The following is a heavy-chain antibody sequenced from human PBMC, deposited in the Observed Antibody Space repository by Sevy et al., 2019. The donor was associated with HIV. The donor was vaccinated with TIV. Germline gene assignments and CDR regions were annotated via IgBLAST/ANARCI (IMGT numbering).Heavy chain of an antibody. Sequence: SLRLSCAASGFTFDDHAMHWVRQAPGKGLEWVSCISWNSGSIVYADSVRGRFTISRDKAKNSLYLPMNGLRPEDTALYYCVRDMGYTSSGRFDPWGQGTLVTVSS. CDR3: VRDMGYTSSGRFDP. CDR2: ISWNSGSI. V-gene: IGHV3-9*01. D-gene: IGHD6-13*01. J-gene: IGHJ5*02. CDR1: GFTFDDHA.